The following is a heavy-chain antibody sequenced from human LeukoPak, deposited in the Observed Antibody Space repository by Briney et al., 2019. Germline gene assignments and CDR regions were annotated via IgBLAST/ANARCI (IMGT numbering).Heavy chain of an antibody. J-gene: IGHJ4*02. V-gene: IGHV3-30-3*01. Sequence: GGSLRLSCAASGFTFSSYAMHWVRQAPGKGLEWVAVISYDGSNKYYADSVKGRFTISRDNSKNTLYLQMNSLRAEDTAVYYCARDPYDFWSGYGGVFDYWGQGTLVTVSS. CDR2: ISYDGSNK. D-gene: IGHD3-3*01. CDR3: ARDPYDFWSGYGGVFDY. CDR1: GFTFSSYA.